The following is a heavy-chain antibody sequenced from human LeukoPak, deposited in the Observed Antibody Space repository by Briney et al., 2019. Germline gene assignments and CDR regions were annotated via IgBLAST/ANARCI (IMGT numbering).Heavy chain of an antibody. Sequence: SETLSLTCTVSGGSLNTYFWSWIRQPPGKGPEWIGYISHSGTTKYTPSLQSRVTISVDTSKNQFSLKLSSVTAADTAVYYCARETSQKGAHYMDVWGKGTTVTISS. CDR1: GGSLNTYF. D-gene: IGHD3-16*01. CDR2: ISHSGTT. V-gene: IGHV4-59*01. CDR3: ARETSQKGAHYMDV. J-gene: IGHJ6*03.